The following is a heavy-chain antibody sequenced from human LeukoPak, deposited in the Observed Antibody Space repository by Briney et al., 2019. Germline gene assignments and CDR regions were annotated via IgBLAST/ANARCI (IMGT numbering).Heavy chain of an antibody. CDR2: IYYSGST. D-gene: IGHD6-13*01. J-gene: IGHJ4*02. CDR3: ARGVAAAAGDY. Sequence: SETLSLTCIVSNGSISSYYWGWIRQPPGKGLEWIGYIYYSGSTNYNPSLKSRVTISIDTSKNQFSLKLTSVTAADTAVYYCARGVAAAAGDYWGQGTLVTVSS. CDR1: NGSISSYY. V-gene: IGHV4-59*01.